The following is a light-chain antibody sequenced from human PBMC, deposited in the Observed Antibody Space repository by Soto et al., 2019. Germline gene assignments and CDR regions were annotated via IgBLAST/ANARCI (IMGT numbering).Light chain of an antibody. CDR3: QQYGSSPIT. Sequence: IVLTQSPATLSLSPGETATLSCGASQSVSSSYVAWYQHKPGLAPRLLIHDTSSRAIGIPGRLSGSKSGTNFTLTIRRMEPEDVGMYYCQQYGSSPITFGQGTQLDMK. V-gene: IGKV3D-20*01. J-gene: IGKJ5*01. CDR1: QSVSSSY. CDR2: DTS.